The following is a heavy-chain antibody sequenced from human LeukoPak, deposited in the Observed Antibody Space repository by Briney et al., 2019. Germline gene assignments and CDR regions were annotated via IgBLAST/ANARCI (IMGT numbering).Heavy chain of an antibody. CDR3: AIVATTQNSAEYFQH. Sequence: ASVKVSCKASGYTFTSYDINWVRQATGQGLEWMGWMNPNSGNTGYAQKFQGRVTMTRNTSISTAYMELSSLRSKDTAVYYCAIVATTQNSAEYFQHWGQGTLVTVSS. V-gene: IGHV1-8*01. CDR2: MNPNSGNT. J-gene: IGHJ1*01. D-gene: IGHD5-12*01. CDR1: GYTFTSYD.